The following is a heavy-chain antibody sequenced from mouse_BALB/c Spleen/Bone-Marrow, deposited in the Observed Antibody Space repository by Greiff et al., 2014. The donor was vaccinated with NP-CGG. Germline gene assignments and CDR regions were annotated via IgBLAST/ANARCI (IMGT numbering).Heavy chain of an antibody. CDR1: GFTFSSYA. CDR3: ARGDWDEAMDY. D-gene: IGHD4-1*01. Sequence: VQLKESGGGLVKPGGSLKPSCAASGFTFSSYAMSWVRQTPEKRLEWVATINSGGSYTYYPDSVKGRFTISRDNAKNTLYLQMSSLRSEDTAMYYCARGDWDEAMDYWGQGTSVTVST. CDR2: INSGGSYT. J-gene: IGHJ4*01. V-gene: IGHV5-9-3*01.